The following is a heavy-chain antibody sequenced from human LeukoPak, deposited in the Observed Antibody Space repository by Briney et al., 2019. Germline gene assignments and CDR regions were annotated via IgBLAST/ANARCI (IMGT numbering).Heavy chain of an antibody. CDR2: IRWNSGSI. Sequence: GRSLRLSCAASGFTFDDYATHWVRQAPGKGLELVAGIRWNSGSIGYADSVKDRFTISRDNAKNSLYLQMSSPRADDTAVYYCVRDANYHDRSNYYDVLDIWGQGTMVTVSS. J-gene: IGHJ3*02. V-gene: IGHV3-9*01. CDR1: GFTFDDYA. CDR3: VRDANYHDRSNYYDVLDI. D-gene: IGHD3-22*01.